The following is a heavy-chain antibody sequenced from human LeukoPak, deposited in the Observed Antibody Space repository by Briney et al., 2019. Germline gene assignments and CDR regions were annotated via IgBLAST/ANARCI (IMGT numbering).Heavy chain of an antibody. Sequence: GGSLRLSCAASGFTFDDYGMSWVRQAPGKGLEWVSGINWNGGSTGYADSVKGRFTISRDSAKNSLYLQMNSLRAEDTALYYCARVHYYYDSSGYYYRGFDYWGQGTLVTVSS. V-gene: IGHV3-20*04. CDR1: GFTFDDYG. D-gene: IGHD3-22*01. CDR3: ARVHYYYDSSGYYYRGFDY. CDR2: INWNGGST. J-gene: IGHJ4*02.